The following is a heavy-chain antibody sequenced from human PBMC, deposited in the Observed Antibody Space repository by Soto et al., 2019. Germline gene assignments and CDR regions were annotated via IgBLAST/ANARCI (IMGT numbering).Heavy chain of an antibody. Sequence: GGSLRLSCAASGFTFSNAWMSWVRQAPGKGLEWVGRIKSKTDGGTTDYAAPVKGRFTISRDDSKNTLYLQMNSLKTEDTAVYYCTTSPIRFLESRGKYYYYGMDVWGQGTTVTVSS. CDR1: GFTFSNAW. CDR3: TTSPIRFLESRGKYYYYGMDV. J-gene: IGHJ6*02. V-gene: IGHV3-15*01. D-gene: IGHD3-3*01. CDR2: IKSKTDGGTT.